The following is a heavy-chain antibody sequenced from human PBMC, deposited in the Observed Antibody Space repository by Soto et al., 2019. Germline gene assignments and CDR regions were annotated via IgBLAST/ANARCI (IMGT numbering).Heavy chain of an antibody. CDR3: ARFEVGATLSLHDPFDI. Sequence: GGSLILSCTASGFTFSSYSMNLVRTAPGKGLEWVSYISSSSSTIYYADSVKGRFTISRDNAKNSLYLQMNSLRDEDTAVYYCARFEVGATLSLHDPFDIWGQGTMVTVSS. CDR1: GFTFSSYS. V-gene: IGHV3-48*02. J-gene: IGHJ3*02. D-gene: IGHD1-26*01. CDR2: ISSSSSTI.